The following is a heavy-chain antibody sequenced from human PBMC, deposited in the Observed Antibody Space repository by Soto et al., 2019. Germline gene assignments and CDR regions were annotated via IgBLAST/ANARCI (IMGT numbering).Heavy chain of an antibody. CDR3: ARGRWSTGYVGRELSFDY. CDR1: GFSVTNNY. D-gene: IGHD3-22*01. J-gene: IGHJ4*02. V-gene: IGHV3-66*01. CDR2: IDIGGNT. Sequence: EVQMVESGGGVVQPGGSLRLSCAASGFSVTNNYMNWVRQAPGKGLEWVSIIDIGGNTSYADSVKDRFTISRDESKNPLYLQVDSLRPEDTAVYFCARGRWSTGYVGRELSFDYWGQGTLVTVSP.